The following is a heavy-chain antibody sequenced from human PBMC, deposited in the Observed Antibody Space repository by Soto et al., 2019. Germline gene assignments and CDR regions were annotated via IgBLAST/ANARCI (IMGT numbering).Heavy chain of an antibody. D-gene: IGHD6-6*01. CDR2: NYYSGIT. J-gene: IGHJ6*02. Sequence: SETLSLTCTVSGDSVSSGTYFWSWIRQHPGKGLEWIGYNYYSGITYYNPSLKSRVTISLDTSKNQFSLKLSSVTAADTAVYYCARGSSIAGLYYGMDVWGQGTTVTVSS. CDR1: GDSVSSGTYF. V-gene: IGHV4-31*03. CDR3: ARGSSIAGLYYGMDV.